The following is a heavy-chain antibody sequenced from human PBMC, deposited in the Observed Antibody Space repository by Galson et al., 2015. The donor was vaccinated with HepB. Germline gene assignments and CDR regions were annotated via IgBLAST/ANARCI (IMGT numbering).Heavy chain of an antibody. D-gene: IGHD2-2*02. V-gene: IGHV1-69*13. CDR2: IIPIFGTA. CDR3: ARDDGHTYYFDY. J-gene: IGHJ4*02. CDR1: GGTFSSYA. Sequence: SVKVSCKASGGTFSSYAISWVRQAPGQGLEWMGGIIPIFGTANYAQKFQGRVTITADESTSTAYMELSSLRSEDTAVYYCARDDGHTYYFDYWGQGTLVTVSS.